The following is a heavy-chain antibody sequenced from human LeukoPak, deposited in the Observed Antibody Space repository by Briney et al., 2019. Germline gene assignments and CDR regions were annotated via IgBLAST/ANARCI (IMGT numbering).Heavy chain of an antibody. V-gene: IGHV4-34*01. D-gene: IGHD3-10*01. CDR2: INHSGST. J-gene: IGHJ5*02. CDR1: GGSFSGYY. Sequence: SETLSLTCAVYGGSFSGYYWSWIRQPPGKGLEWIGEINHSGSTYYNPSLKSRVTISVDTSKNQFSLKLSSVTAADTAVYYCARVTRMYYYGSASSWFDPWGQGTLVTVSS. CDR3: ARVTRMYYYGSASSWFDP.